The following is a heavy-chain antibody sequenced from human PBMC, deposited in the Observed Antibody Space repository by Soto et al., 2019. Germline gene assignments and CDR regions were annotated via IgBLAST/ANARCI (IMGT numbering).Heavy chain of an antibody. D-gene: IGHD6-6*01. J-gene: IGHJ4*02. Sequence: GGSLRLSCAASGFTFSSYSMNWVRQAPGKGLEWVSSISSSSSYIYCADSVKGRFTISRDNAKNSLYLQMNSLRAEDTAVYYCARDLDSSSAKAFDYWGQGTLVTVSS. CDR1: GFTFSSYS. V-gene: IGHV3-21*01. CDR3: ARDLDSSSAKAFDY. CDR2: ISSSSSYI.